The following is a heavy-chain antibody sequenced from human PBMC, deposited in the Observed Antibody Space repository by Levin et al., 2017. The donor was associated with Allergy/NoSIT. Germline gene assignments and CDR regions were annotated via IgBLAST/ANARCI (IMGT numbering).Heavy chain of an antibody. V-gene: IGHV1-2*02. CDR1: GYTFTDYY. CDR3: TRDHCTTTGCYEYYYYGMDV. CDR2: INPNNGGT. J-gene: IGHJ6*02. D-gene: IGHD2-2*01. Sequence: GGSLRLSCKASGYTFTDYYLHWVRQAPGQGLEWMGWINPNNGGTDYAQKFQGRVTMTRDTSISTVYMELSRLRSDDTAVYYCTRDHCTTTGCYEYYYYGMDVWGQGSTVAVSS.